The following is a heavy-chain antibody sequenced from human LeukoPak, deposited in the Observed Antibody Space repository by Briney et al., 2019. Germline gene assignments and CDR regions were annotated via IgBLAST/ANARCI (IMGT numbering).Heavy chain of an antibody. CDR3: AREDWDFDY. Sequence: GGSLRLSCAASGFIFSNYAITWIRQAPGKGLEWVSEISGSGESTYYGDSVKGRFTISRDNSKNTLYLQMNSLRAGDTAIYYCAREDWDFDYWGQGTVVTVSS. D-gene: IGHD3-9*01. CDR1: GFIFSNYA. J-gene: IGHJ4*02. CDR2: ISGSGEST. V-gene: IGHV3-23*01.